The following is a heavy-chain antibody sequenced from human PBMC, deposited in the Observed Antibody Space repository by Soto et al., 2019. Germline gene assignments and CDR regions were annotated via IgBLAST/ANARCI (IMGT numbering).Heavy chain of an antibody. V-gene: IGHV3-9*01. CDR3: ARDTEVGVHSDAFDV. CDR1: GFVFDDHA. CDR2: ISWNSGII. J-gene: IGHJ3*01. D-gene: IGHD1-26*01. Sequence: EVQLVESGGGLGQPGRSLRLSCAASGFVFDDHAMHWVRQAPGKGLEWVSGISWNSGIIKYADSVKGRFTISRDNAKNSLYLQMNSLRREDTALYYCARDTEVGVHSDAFDVWGQGTMVTVFS.